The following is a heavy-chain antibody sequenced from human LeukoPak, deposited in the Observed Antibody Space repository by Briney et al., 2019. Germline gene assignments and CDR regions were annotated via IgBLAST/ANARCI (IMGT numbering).Heavy chain of an antibody. CDR2: ISYDGSNK. J-gene: IGHJ4*02. Sequence: PGGSLRLSCAASGFTFSSYAMHWVRQAPGKGLEWVAVISYDGSNKYCADSVKGRFTISRDNSKNTLYLQMNSLRAEDTAVYYCARGPSAGGYDYVWGSYRYTGQDYWGQGTLVTVSS. CDR3: ARGPSAGGYDYVWGSYRYTGQDY. V-gene: IGHV3-30*04. D-gene: IGHD3-16*02. CDR1: GFTFSSYA.